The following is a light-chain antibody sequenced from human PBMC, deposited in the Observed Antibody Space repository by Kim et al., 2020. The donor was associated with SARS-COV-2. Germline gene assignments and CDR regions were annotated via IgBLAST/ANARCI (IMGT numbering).Light chain of an antibody. V-gene: IGLV1-40*01. Sequence: QSVLTQPPSVSGAPGQTVTVSCIGSSSNIGAGYDVHWYQHLPTTAPKLLIYSNGNRPSGVPDRFSGSKSGTSASLAITGLQAEDEADYYCQSYDSSLSGYVFGRGTKLTVL. CDR2: SNG. CDR1: SSNIGAGYD. J-gene: IGLJ1*01. CDR3: QSYDSSLSGYV.